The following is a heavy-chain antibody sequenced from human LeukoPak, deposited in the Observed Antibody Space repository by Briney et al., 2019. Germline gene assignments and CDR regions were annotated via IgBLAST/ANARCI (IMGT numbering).Heavy chain of an antibody. V-gene: IGHV4-39*07. CDR2: IYYSGST. CDR1: GGSISSSSYY. J-gene: IGHJ6*02. D-gene: IGHD4/OR15-4a*01. CDR3: ARDSLTIQYYYYGMDV. Sequence: SETLSLTCTVSGGSISSSSYYWGWIRQPPGKGLEWIGSIYYSGSTYYNPSLKSRVTISVDTSKNQFSLKLSSVTAADTAVYYCARDSLTIQYYYYGMDVWGQGTTVTVSS.